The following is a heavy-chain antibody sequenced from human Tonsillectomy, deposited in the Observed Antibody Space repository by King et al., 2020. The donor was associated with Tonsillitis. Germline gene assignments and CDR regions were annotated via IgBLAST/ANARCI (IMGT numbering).Heavy chain of an antibody. CDR2: MNQDGSER. CDR1: GYTFGDLW. Sequence: VQLVESGGGLVRPGGSLRLSCAASGYTFGDLWMTWVRQAPGKGLEGVATMNQDGSERYYAGSVKGRFRISRDNALNSLFLEMSNVRADDTAFYYWASPRRGYWGQGSLVTVSS. CDR3: ASPRRGY. J-gene: IGHJ4*02. V-gene: IGHV3-7*01.